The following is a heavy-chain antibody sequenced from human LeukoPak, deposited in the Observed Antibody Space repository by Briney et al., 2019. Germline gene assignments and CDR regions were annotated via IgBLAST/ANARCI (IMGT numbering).Heavy chain of an antibody. D-gene: IGHD6-13*01. CDR3: ARGRARQQLVRNWFDP. CDR1: GGSFSGYY. Sequence: SETLSLTCAVYGGSFSGYYWSWIRQPPGKGLEWIGEINHSGSTNYNPSLKSRVTISVDTSKNQFSLKLSSVTAADTAVYYCARGRARQQLVRNWFDPWGQGTLVTVSS. V-gene: IGHV4-34*01. J-gene: IGHJ5*02. CDR2: INHSGST.